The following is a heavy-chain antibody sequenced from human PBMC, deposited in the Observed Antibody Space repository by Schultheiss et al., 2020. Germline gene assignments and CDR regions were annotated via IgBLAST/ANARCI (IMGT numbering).Heavy chain of an antibody. D-gene: IGHD1-1*01. V-gene: IGHV1-69*13. CDR1: GGTFSSYA. Sequence: SVKVSCKASGGTFSSYAISWVRQAPGQGLEWMGGIIPIFGTANYAQKFQGRVTITADESTSTAYMELSSLRSEDTAVYYCARGGNGEARYYYYGMDVWGQGTTVTVS. J-gene: IGHJ6*02. CDR3: ARGGNGEARYYYYGMDV. CDR2: IIPIFGTA.